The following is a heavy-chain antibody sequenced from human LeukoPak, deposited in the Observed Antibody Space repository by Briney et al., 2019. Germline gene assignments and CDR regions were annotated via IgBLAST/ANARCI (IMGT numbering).Heavy chain of an antibody. V-gene: IGHV1-69*13. J-gene: IGHJ4*02. CDR2: IIPIFGTA. Sequence: SVKVSCKASGGTFSSYAISWVRQAPGQGLEWMGGIIPIFGTANYAQKFQGRVTITADESTSTAYMELRSLRSDDTAVYYCARDLDYGGNSESDYWGQGTLVTVSS. CDR1: GGTFSSYA. D-gene: IGHD4-23*01. CDR3: ARDLDYGGNSESDY.